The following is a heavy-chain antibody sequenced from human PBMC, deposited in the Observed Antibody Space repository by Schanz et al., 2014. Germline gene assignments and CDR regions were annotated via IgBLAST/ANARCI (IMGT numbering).Heavy chain of an antibody. D-gene: IGHD3-9*01. J-gene: IGHJ4*02. V-gene: IGHV4-4*02. CDR1: GASISSSNW. CDR3: ARQFYDILTGYWFPYYFDY. CDR2: IYHSGST. Sequence: QVQLQESGPGLVKPSGTLSLTCAVSGASISSSNWWSWVRQPPGKGLEWIGEIYHSGSTYYNPSLKIRVTTSVDTSKTQFSLKLSSVTAADTAVYYCARQFYDILTGYWFPYYFDYWGQGTLVTVSS.